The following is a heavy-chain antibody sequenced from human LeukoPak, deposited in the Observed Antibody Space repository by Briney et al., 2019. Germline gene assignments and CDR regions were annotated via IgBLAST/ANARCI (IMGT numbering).Heavy chain of an antibody. D-gene: IGHD3-10*01. V-gene: IGHV3-53*01. J-gene: IGHJ5*02. CDR3: ARDTMPYGSPTGNWFDP. CDR2: IYSGGST. Sequence: GGSLRLSCAASGFTVSSNYMSWVRQAPGKGLEWVSVIYSGGSTYYADSVKGRFTISRDNSKNTLYLQMNSLRAEDTAVYYCARDTMPYGSPTGNWFDPWGQGTLVTVSS. CDR1: GFTVSSNY.